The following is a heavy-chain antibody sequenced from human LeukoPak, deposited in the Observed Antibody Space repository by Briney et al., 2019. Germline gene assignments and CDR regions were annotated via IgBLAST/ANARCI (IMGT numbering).Heavy chain of an antibody. Sequence: GGSLRLSCAASGFTFSSYEMNWVRQAPGKGLEWVSYISSSGRTIYYADSVKGRFTISRDNAKNSLYLQMNSLRAEDTAVYYCAREDPGTRGAFDIWGQGTMVTVSS. D-gene: IGHD3-10*01. J-gene: IGHJ3*02. CDR2: ISSSGRTI. CDR3: AREDPGTRGAFDI. V-gene: IGHV3-48*03. CDR1: GFTFSSYE.